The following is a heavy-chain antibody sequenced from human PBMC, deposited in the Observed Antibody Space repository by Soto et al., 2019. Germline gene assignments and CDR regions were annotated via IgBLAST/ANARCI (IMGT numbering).Heavy chain of an antibody. J-gene: IGHJ6*02. CDR1: GFTFSSYA. CDR3: AKDMFRQQLVSEDYGMDV. V-gene: IGHV3-23*01. CDR2: ISGSGGST. D-gene: IGHD6-13*01. Sequence: GGSLRLSCAASGFTFSSYAMSWVRQAPGKGLEWVSAISGSGGSTYYADSVKGRFTISRDNSKNTLYLQMNSLRAEDTAVYYCAKDMFRQQLVSEDYGMDVWGQGTTVTVSS.